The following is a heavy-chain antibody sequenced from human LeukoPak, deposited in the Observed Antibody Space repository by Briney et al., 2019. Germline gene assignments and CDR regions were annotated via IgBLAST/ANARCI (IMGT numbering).Heavy chain of an antibody. D-gene: IGHD2-15*01. Sequence: ASVKVSCKASGGTFSSYAISWVRQAPGQGLEWMGWISAYNGNTNYAQKLQGRVTMTTDTSTSTAYMELRSLRSDDTAVYYCARVTLYCSGGSCSYYFDYWGQGTLVTVSS. CDR2: ISAYNGNT. V-gene: IGHV1-18*01. CDR1: GGTFSSYA. J-gene: IGHJ4*02. CDR3: ARVTLYCSGGSCSYYFDY.